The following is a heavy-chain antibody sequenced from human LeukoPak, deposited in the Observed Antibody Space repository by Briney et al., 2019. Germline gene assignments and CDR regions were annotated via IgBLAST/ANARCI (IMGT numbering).Heavy chain of an antibody. J-gene: IGHJ3*02. CDR2: INAGNGNT. Sequence: ASVKVSCKASGYTFTSYAMHWVRQAPGQRLEWMGWINAGNGNTKYSQEFQGRVTMTTDTSTSTAYMELRSLRSDDTAVYYCARVWELGFDGFDIWGQGTMVTVSS. CDR3: ARVWELGFDGFDI. D-gene: IGHD3-16*01. V-gene: IGHV1-3*01. CDR1: GYTFTSYA.